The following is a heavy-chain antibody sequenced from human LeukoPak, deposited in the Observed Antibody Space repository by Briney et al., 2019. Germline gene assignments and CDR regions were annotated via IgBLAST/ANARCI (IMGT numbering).Heavy chain of an antibody. J-gene: IGHJ6*03. Sequence: SETLSLTCTVSGGSISSGGYYWSWIRQPPGKGLEWIGYIYHSGSTYSNPSLKSRVTISVDRSKNQLSLKLSSVTAADTAVHYCARIAASGLLYYYYMDVWGKGTTVTVSS. D-gene: IGHD6-13*01. CDR2: IYHSGST. V-gene: IGHV4-30-2*01. CDR1: GGSISSGGYY. CDR3: ARIAASGLLYYYYMDV.